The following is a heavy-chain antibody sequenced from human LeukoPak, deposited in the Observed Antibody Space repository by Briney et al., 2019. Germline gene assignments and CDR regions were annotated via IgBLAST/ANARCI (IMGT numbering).Heavy chain of an antibody. Sequence: PGGSLRLSCAASGFTFDDYSMHWVRQPPGRGLEWVSGISWNSGTIGYADSVKGRFTISRDNAKNSLYLQMNSLRAEDTALYYCAKGGMIWFEAPCDHWGEGTLVTVSS. CDR3: AKGGMIWFEAPCDH. CDR1: GFTFDDYS. D-gene: IGHD3-10*01. V-gene: IGHV3-9*01. CDR2: ISWNSGTI. J-gene: IGHJ4*02.